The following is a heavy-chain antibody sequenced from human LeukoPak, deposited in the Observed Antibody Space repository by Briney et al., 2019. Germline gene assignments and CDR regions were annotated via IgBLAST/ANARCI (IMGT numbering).Heavy chain of an antibody. D-gene: IGHD4-17*01. V-gene: IGHV3-23*01. J-gene: IGHJ3*02. CDR2: ISGSGGST. CDR3: ARDPNGDYIGTFDM. Sequence: GGSLRLSCAASEFTFSSYGMSWVRQAPGKGLEWVSSISGSGGSTQYADSVQDRFAISRDNSKNTLYLQMNSLRVEDTAVYFCARDPNGDYIGTFDMWGRGTMVSVSS. CDR1: EFTFSSYG.